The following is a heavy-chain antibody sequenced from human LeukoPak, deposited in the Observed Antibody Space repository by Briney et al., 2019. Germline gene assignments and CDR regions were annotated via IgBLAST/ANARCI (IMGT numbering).Heavy chain of an antibody. CDR3: ARAAGGSSSWYIDY. CDR1: GYTFTSYY. V-gene: IGHV1-2*02. CDR2: INPNSGGT. D-gene: IGHD6-13*01. J-gene: IGHJ4*02. Sequence: VASVKVSCKASGYTFTSYYMHWVRQAPGQGLEWMGWINPNSGGTNYAQKFQGRVTMTRDTSISTAYMELSRLRSDDTAVYYCARAAGGSSSWYIDYWGQGTLVTVSS.